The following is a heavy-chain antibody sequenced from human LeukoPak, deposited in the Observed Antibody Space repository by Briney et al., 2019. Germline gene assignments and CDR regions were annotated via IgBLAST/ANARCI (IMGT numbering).Heavy chain of an antibody. D-gene: IGHD3-9*01. CDR1: GFTFSSYG. CDR2: IWYDGSVK. J-gene: IGHJ6*04. Sequence: GGSLRLSCAASGFTFSSYGMHWVRQAPGKGLDWVANIWYDGSVKYYADSVKGRFTISRDNSKNTVSLQMDSLRVEDTAVYYCARRARLYFYMDVWGKGTTVTVSS. CDR3: ARRARLYFYMDV. V-gene: IGHV3-33*01.